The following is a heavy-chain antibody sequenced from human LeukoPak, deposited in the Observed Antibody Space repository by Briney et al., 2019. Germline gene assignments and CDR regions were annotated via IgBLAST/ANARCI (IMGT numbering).Heavy chain of an antibody. Sequence: ASVKVSCKASGGTFSSYAISWVRQAPGQGLEWMGGIIPIFGTANYAQKFQGRVTITADKSTSTAYMELSSLRSEDTAVYYCARPTIPGQGLYYYMDVWGKGTTVTVSS. J-gene: IGHJ6*03. D-gene: IGHD5-12*01. CDR3: ARPTIPGQGLYYYMDV. V-gene: IGHV1-69*06. CDR2: IIPIFGTA. CDR1: GGTFSSYA.